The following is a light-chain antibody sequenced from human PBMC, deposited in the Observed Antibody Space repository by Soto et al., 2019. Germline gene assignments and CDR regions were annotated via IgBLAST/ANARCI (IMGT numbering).Light chain of an antibody. CDR1: QSVSSY. V-gene: IGKV3-20*01. J-gene: IGKJ1*01. Sequence: EVVLTQSPGTLSLSPGERATLSCRASQSVSSYLAWYQQNPGQAPRLLIYGAYSRATGIPDRFSGSGSGTDFTLTISRLEPEDFAMYYCHQYNFTPWTFGQGTKVEIK. CDR3: HQYNFTPWT. CDR2: GAY.